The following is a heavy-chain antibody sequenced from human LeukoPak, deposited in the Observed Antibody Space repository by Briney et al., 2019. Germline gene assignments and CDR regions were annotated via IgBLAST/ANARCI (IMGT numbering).Heavy chain of an antibody. CDR1: GFTFDNHV. V-gene: IGHV3-9*01. J-gene: IGHJ4*02. D-gene: IGHD5-12*01. CDR3: AKRGRLRGYSGYDPAPIDY. CDR2: ISWNSATI. Sequence: PGGSLRLSCAASGFTFDNHVMHWVRQAPGKGLEWVSGISWNSATIGYADSVRGRFTVSRDNAKNSLYLQMNSLRAEDTALYYCAKRGRLRGYSGYDPAPIDYWGQGTLVTVSS.